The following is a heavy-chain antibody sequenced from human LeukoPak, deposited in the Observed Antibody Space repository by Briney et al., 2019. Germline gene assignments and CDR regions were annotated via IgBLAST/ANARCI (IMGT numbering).Heavy chain of an antibody. Sequence: SETLSLTCTVSGGSISSYYWSWIRQPPGKGLEWIGYIYYSGSTNYNPSLKSRVTISVDTSKNQFSLKLSSVTAADTAVYYCASKYYYDSSGYPYWYFDLWGRGTLVTVSS. V-gene: IGHV4-59*08. CDR2: IYYSGST. J-gene: IGHJ2*01. D-gene: IGHD3-22*01. CDR1: GGSISSYY. CDR3: ASKYYYDSSGYPYWYFDL.